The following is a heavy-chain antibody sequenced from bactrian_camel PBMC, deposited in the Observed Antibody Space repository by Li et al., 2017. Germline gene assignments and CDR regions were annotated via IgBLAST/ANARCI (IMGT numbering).Heavy chain of an antibody. J-gene: IGHJ6*01. D-gene: IGHD5*01. CDR1: GYPYNTYC. CDR2: VDSLGIP. CDR3: AAGRPGDGCPIDFPY. Sequence: VQLVESGGDSVQAGRSLKLSCSIPGYPYNTYCMGWFRQVPGKEREGVATVDSLGIPTYADSVKGRFTISKDNAKNTLYLQMDSLKPDDTAIYSCAAGRPGDGCPIDFPYWGHGTQVTVS. V-gene: IGHV3S55*01.